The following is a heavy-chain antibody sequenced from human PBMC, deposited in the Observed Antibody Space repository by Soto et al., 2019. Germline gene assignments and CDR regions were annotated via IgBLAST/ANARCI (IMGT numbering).Heavy chain of an antibody. CDR2: INTYNGNT. CDR3: AREYNTSSEGPLDS. J-gene: IGHJ4*02. CDR1: GYSFTRYG. Sequence: GATVKVSCKASGYSFTRYGIAWARQAPGQGLEWMGWINTYNGNTNYAQNLQGYVTMTRDTSITTVYLEVANLRFDGTAIYYCAREYNTSSEGPLDSWGQGTPVTVSS. V-gene: IGHV1-18*01. D-gene: IGHD1-20*01.